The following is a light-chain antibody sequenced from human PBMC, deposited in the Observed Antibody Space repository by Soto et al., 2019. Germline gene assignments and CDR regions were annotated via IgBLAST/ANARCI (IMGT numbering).Light chain of an antibody. J-gene: IGKJ1*01. CDR1: QSVSSN. CDR2: GAS. Sequence: EIVLTQSPATLSVSPWEGATLSCRASQSVSSNLVWYQQKPGQAPRLLIYGASTRATGVPARFSGSGSGTEFTLTISSLQSEDFAVYYCLQYNDWPPWTFGQGTKVDIK. V-gene: IGKV3-15*01. CDR3: LQYNDWPPWT.